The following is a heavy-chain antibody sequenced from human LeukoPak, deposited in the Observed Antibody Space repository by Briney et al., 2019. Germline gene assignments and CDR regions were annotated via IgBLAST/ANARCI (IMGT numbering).Heavy chain of an antibody. J-gene: IGHJ5*02. Sequence: PSETLSLTCAVSGGSISSSNWWSWVRQPPGQGLVWIGEIYHSGSTNYNPSLKSRVTISVDKSKNQFSLKLSSVTAADTAVYYCARDRVPNYTGSHNWFDPWGQGTLVTVSS. CDR3: ARDRVPNYTGSHNWFDP. V-gene: IGHV4-4*02. CDR2: IYHSGST. D-gene: IGHD2-2*02. CDR1: GGSISSSNW.